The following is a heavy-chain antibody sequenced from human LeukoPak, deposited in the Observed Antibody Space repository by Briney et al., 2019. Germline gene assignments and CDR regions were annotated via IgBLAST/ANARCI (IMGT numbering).Heavy chain of an antibody. CDR3: ARSFLSGWSLHLFDK. CDR2: IRYDGSNK. CDR1: GFTFSSYG. Sequence: GGSLRLSCAASGFTFSSYGMHWVRQAPGKGLEWVAFIRYDGSNKYYADSVKGRFTISRDNSKNTLYLQMNSLRAEDTAVYYCARSFLSGWSLHLFDKWGQGTLVTVSS. J-gene: IGHJ4*02. V-gene: IGHV3-30*02. D-gene: IGHD6-19*01.